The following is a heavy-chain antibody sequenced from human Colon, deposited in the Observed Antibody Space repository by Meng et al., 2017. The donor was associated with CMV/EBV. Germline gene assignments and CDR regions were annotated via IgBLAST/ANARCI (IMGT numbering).Heavy chain of an antibody. CDR3: TRPQYYYDSSGSDF. J-gene: IGHJ4*02. CDR1: GFSFSGSP. CDR2: IKSKANNYAT. Sequence: GGSLRLSCAASGFSFSGSPIHWVRQASGKGLEWVGRIKSKANNYATAYAASVKGRFTISRDDSKNMAYLQMSSLKTEDTAVYYCTRPQYYYDSSGSDFWGQGTRVTVSS. D-gene: IGHD3-22*01. V-gene: IGHV3-73*01.